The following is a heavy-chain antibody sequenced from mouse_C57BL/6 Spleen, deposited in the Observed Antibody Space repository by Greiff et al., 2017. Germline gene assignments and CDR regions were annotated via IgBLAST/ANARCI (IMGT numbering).Heavy chain of an antibody. D-gene: IGHD4-1*01. J-gene: IGHJ2*01. CDR1: GFTFSDYY. CDR3: ARALTGTLYFDY. V-gene: IGHV5-16*01. CDR2: INSDGSST. Sequence: EVMLVESEGGLVQPGSSMKLSCTASGFTFSDYYMAWVRQVPEKGLEWVANINSDGSSTYYLDSLKSRFIISRDNAKNILYLQMSSLKSEDTATYYCARALTGTLYFDYWGQGTTLTVSS.